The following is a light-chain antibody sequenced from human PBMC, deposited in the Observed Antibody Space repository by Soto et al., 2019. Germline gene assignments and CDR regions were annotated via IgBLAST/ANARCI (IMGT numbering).Light chain of an antibody. J-gene: IGKJ1*01. CDR1: QSISSW. CDR3: QQYNSYS. V-gene: IGKV1-5*03. CDR2: KAS. Sequence: IQMTQSPSTLSAYVGDRVTITCRASQSISSWLAWYQQKPGKAPKLLIYKASSLESGVPSRFSGSGSGTEFTLTISSLQPDDFATYYCQQYNSYSFGQGTNV.